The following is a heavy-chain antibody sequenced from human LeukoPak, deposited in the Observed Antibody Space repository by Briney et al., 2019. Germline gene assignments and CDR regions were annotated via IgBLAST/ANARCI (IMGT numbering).Heavy chain of an antibody. V-gene: IGHV3-11*01. CDR3: ARVQLERSFFFDY. CDR1: GFTFSDYY. J-gene: IGHJ4*02. D-gene: IGHD1-1*01. Sequence: GGSLRLSCAASGFTFSDYYMSWIRQAPGKGLEWVSYTSSSGSTIYYADSVKGRFTISRDNAKNSLYLQMNSLRAEDTAVCYCARVQLERSFFFDYWGQGTLVTVSS. CDR2: TSSSGSTI.